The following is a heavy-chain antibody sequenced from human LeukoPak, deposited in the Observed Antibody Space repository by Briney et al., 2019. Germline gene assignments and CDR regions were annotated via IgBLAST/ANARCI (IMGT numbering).Heavy chain of an antibody. CDR1: GFTFSSYW. V-gene: IGHV3-7*01. Sequence: GGSLRLSCAASGFTFSSYWMSWVRQAPGKGLEWVANIKQDGSEKYYVDSVKGRFTISRDNAKNSLYLQMNSLRAEDTAVYYCARVSSTMIVPMGYYYYYMDVWGKGTTVTVSS. CDR3: ARVSSTMIVPMGYYYYYMDV. J-gene: IGHJ6*03. CDR2: IKQDGSEK. D-gene: IGHD3-22*01.